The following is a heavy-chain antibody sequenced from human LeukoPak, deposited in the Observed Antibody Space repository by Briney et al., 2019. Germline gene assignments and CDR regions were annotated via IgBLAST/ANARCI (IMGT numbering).Heavy chain of an antibody. CDR1: GGSFSGYY. CDR3: ARAPSGCGGTCPSDH. D-gene: IGHD2-15*01. J-gene: IGHJ4*02. Sequence: PSETLSLTCAVYGGSFSGYYWSWIRQLPGKGLEWIGEINHSGSTNYNPSLKSRVTMALDTSGNQVSLKLTSVTAADTAVYYCARAPSGCGGTCPSDHWGPGTLVTVSS. V-gene: IGHV4-34*01. CDR2: INHSGST.